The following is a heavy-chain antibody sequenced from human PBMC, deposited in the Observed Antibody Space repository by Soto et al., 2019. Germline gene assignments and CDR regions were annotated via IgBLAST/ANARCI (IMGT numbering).Heavy chain of an antibody. CDR3: TTDLLGGDLDY. CDR2: IKSKPDGGTT. V-gene: IGHV3-15*07. Sequence: EVQLVESGGGLVKPGGSLRLSCAASGFTFSNAWMNWVRQAPGKGLEWVGRIKSKPDGGTTDYAAPVKGRFTISRDDSKNTLYLQMNSLKIEDTAVYYCTTDLLGGDLDYWGQGTLVTVSS. D-gene: IGHD2-21*01. CDR1: GFTFSNAW. J-gene: IGHJ4*02.